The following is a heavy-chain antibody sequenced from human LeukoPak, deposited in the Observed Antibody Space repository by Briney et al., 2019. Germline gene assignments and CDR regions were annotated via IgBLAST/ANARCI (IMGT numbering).Heavy chain of an antibody. J-gene: IGHJ4*02. CDR3: TTRNGY. Sequence: PGGSLRLSGVGSGFTFSNAWMNWVRQAPGKGLEWVGRIKSKTAGGTTDYAAPVKGRFTISRDDSKTTLYLQMNSLKTEDTAVYYCTTRNGYWGQGTLVTVSS. CDR1: GFTFSNAW. CDR2: IKSKTAGGTT. V-gene: IGHV3-15*01. D-gene: IGHD2-8*01.